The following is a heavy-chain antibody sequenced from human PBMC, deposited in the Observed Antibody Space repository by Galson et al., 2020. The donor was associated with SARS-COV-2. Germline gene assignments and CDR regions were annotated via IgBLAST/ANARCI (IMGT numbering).Heavy chain of an antibody. CDR1: GASLTGYF. D-gene: IGHD4-17*01. CDR3: AGGLRWFAWDN. V-gene: IGHV4-34*01. J-gene: IGHJ4*02. CDR2: ISHSGST. Sequence: SETLSLTCGVYGASLTGYFWGWIRQPPGRGLEWIGEISHSGSTNYNPSLESRVTISVDTSKNHFSLNMSSVTAADTAVYYCAGGLRWFAWDNWGQGTLVTVSS.